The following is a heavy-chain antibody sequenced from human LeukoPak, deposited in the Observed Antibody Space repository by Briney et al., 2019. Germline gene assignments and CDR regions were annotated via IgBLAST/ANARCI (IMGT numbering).Heavy chain of an antibody. D-gene: IGHD2-21*02. V-gene: IGHV3-7*01. CDR2: IKQDGSEK. J-gene: IGHJ5*02. Sequence: GGSLRLSCAASGFTFSSYWMSWVRQAPGKGLEWVANIKQDGSEKYYVDSVKGRFTISRDNAKNSLYLQMNSLRAEDTAVYYCARDGCGGDCGLPPDWFDPWGQGTLVTVSS. CDR3: ARDGCGGDCGLPPDWFDP. CDR1: GFTFSSYW.